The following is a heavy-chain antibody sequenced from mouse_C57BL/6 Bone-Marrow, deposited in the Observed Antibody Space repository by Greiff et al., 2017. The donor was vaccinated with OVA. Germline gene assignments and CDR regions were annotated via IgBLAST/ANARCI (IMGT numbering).Heavy chain of an antibody. Sequence: QVQLQQPGAELVKPGASVKLSCKASGYTFTSYWMHWVKQRPGQGLEWIGMIHPNSGSTNYNEKFKSKATLTVDKSSSTAYMQLSSLTSEDSAVYYCARLDGNYGNVDVWGTGTTVTVSS. CDR1: GYTFTSYW. J-gene: IGHJ1*03. V-gene: IGHV1-64*01. CDR3: ARLDGNYGNVDV. CDR2: IHPNSGST. D-gene: IGHD2-1*01.